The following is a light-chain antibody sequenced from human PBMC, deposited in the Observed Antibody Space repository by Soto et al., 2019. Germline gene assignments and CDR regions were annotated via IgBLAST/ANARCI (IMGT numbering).Light chain of an antibody. Sequence: IVLTQSPGTLSLSPGERATLSCRASQSVSSGYLAWYQQKPGQAPRLLIYGASRRATGIPDRFSGSGSGTDFTLTISRVEPEDFAGYYCQQYGSSPSTFGQGTRLEMK. CDR2: GAS. CDR3: QQYGSSPST. V-gene: IGKV3-20*01. J-gene: IGKJ5*01. CDR1: QSVSSGY.